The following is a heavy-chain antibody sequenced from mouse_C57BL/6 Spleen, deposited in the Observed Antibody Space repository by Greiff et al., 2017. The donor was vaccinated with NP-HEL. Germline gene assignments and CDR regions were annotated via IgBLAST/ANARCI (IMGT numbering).Heavy chain of an antibody. CDR1: GYTFTDYE. D-gene: IGHD1-1*01. CDR2: IDPETGGT. Sequence: VQLQQSGAELVRPGASVTLSCKASGYTFTDYEMHWVKQTPVHGLEWIGAIDPETGGTAYNQKFKGKAILTADKSSSTAYMELRSLTSEDSAVYYCTRPNYYGSSYEADYWGQGTTLTVSS. CDR3: TRPNYYGSSYEADY. J-gene: IGHJ2*01. V-gene: IGHV1-15*01.